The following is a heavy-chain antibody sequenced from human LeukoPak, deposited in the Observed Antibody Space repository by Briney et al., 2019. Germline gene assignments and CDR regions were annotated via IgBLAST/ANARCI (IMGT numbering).Heavy chain of an antibody. V-gene: IGHV4-38-2*01. D-gene: IGHD1-1*01. J-gene: IGHJ4*02. CDR1: GSSVTSDYF. Sequence: SETLSLTCAVSGSSVTSDYFWGWIRQPPGKGLEWIATIYHSWGIYFNPSLKSRVSISLDASKNEFSLRLTSLTAEDTAIYYCARNVTAGFFDYWGQGILVTVSS. CDR3: ARNVTAGFFDY. CDR2: IYHSWGI.